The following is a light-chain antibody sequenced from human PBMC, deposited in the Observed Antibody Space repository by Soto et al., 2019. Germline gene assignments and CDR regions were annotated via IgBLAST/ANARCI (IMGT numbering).Light chain of an antibody. CDR1: QSVSSY. Sequence: EIVLTQSPATLYLSPGERATLSCRASQSVSSYLAWYQQKPGQAPRLLISDASNRATVIPARFSGSGSGTDFTLTVSSLEPEDFAVYYCQQRRDWPLTFGGGTKVEI. CDR2: DAS. V-gene: IGKV3-11*01. J-gene: IGKJ4*01. CDR3: QQRRDWPLT.